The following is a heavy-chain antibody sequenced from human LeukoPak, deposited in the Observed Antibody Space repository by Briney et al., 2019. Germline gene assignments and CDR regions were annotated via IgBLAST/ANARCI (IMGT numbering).Heavy chain of an antibody. CDR2: INPNSGGT. Sequence: ASVKVSCKASGYTFTGYYMHWVRQAPGQGLEWMGWINPNSGGTNYAQKFQGWVTMTRDTSISTAYMELSRLRSEDTAVYYCARGPLVPSGDYYFDYWGQGTLVTVSS. CDR1: GYTFTGYY. J-gene: IGHJ4*02. CDR3: ARGPLVPSGDYYFDY. D-gene: IGHD6-13*01. V-gene: IGHV1-2*04.